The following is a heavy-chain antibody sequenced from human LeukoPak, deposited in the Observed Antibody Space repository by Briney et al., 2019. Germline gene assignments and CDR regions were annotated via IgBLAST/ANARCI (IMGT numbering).Heavy chain of an antibody. Sequence: PGGSLRLSCAVSGFSFAAEYMSWIRQAPGQGLEWVSYISNSGHYTNYADSVEGRFTISRDNAENSLYLQMNSLRAEDTAVYYCAREGGYCSSTSCYKYFDYWGQGTLVTVSS. D-gene: IGHD2-2*02. V-gene: IGHV3-11*06. CDR3: AREGGYCSSTSCYKYFDY. CDR2: ISNSGHYT. J-gene: IGHJ4*02. CDR1: GFSFAAEY.